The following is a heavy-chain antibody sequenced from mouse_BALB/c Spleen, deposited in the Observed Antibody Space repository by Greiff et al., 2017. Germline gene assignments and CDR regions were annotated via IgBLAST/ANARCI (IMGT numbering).Heavy chain of an antibody. V-gene: IGHV5-6-4*01. Sequence: EVMLVESGGGLVKPGGSLKLSCAASGFTFSSYTMSWVRQTPEKRLEWVATISSGGSYTYYPDSVKGRFTISRDNAKNTLYLQMSSLKSEDTAMYYCTIVDSSGHWFAYWGQGTLVTVSA. CDR1: GFTFSSYT. D-gene: IGHD3-2*01. CDR3: TIVDSSGHWFAY. J-gene: IGHJ3*01. CDR2: ISSGGSYT.